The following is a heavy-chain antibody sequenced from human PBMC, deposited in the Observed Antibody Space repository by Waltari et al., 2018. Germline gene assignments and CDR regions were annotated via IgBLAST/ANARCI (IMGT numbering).Heavy chain of an antibody. V-gene: IGHV3-30*18. D-gene: IGHD6-13*01. J-gene: IGHJ4*02. CDR1: GFTFSRYG. CDR2: IWYDGSNK. Sequence: QVQLVESGGGVVQPGRSLRLSCAASGFTFSRYGMHWVRQAPGKGLEWVAVIWYDGSNKYYADSVKGRFTISRDNSKNTLYLQMNSLRAEDTAMYYCAKTGSWSFDYWGQGTLVTVSS. CDR3: AKTGSWSFDY.